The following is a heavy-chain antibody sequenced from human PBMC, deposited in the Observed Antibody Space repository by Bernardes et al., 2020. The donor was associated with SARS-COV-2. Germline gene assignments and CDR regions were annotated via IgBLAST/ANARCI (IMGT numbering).Heavy chain of an antibody. V-gene: IGHV3-53*01. CDR3: ARSPLTTVSTHYYSMDV. CDR2: IHPGGST. CDR1: GFTVGSNY. Sequence: GRSLRRSCAASGFTVGSNYMSWVRQAPGKGLEWVSVIHPGGSTYFADSVRGRFTISRDNSKNTLFLQMDSLRAEDTAVYFCARSPLTTVSTHYYSMDVWGQGTTVTVSS. J-gene: IGHJ6*02. D-gene: IGHD3-10*01.